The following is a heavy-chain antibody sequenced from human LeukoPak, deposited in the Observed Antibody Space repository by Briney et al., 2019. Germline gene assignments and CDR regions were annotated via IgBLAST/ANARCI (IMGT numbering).Heavy chain of an antibody. CDR1: GFTFSNCA. D-gene: IGHD5-24*01. CDR2: ISYDGSKK. Sequence: QSGGSLRLSCAASGFTFSNCAMGWVRQAPGKGLEWVAVISYDGSKKYYADSVKGRFTISRDNSKNTLYLQMNSLRAEDTAVYYCARELERYFQHWGQGTLVTVSS. V-gene: IGHV3-30-3*01. CDR3: ARELERYFQH. J-gene: IGHJ1*01.